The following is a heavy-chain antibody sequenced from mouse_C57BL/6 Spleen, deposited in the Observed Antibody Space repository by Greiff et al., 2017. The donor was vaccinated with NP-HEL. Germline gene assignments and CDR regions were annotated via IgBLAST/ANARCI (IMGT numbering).Heavy chain of an antibody. V-gene: IGHV1-53*01. CDR2: INPSNGGT. CDR3: ARPTTHYYAMDY. J-gene: IGHJ4*01. Sequence: VQLQQSGTELVKPGASVKLSCKASGYTFTSYWMHWVKQRPGQGLEWIGNINPSNGGTNYNEKFKSKAKMTVDKSSSTAYMQLSSLTSEDVSVYYCARPTTHYYAMDYWGQGTSVTVSS. CDR1: GYTFTSYW. D-gene: IGHD1-1*01.